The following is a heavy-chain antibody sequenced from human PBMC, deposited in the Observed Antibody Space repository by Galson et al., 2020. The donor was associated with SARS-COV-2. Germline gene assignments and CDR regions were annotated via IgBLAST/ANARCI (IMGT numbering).Heavy chain of an antibody. CDR1: GFTFSDYY. Sequence: GGSLRLSCAASGFTFSDYYMSWIRQAPGKGLEWVSYISSSSSYTNYADSVKGRFTISRDNAKNSLYLQMNSLRAEDTAVYYCARDSEAYSNDFDYWGQGTLVTVSS. CDR2: ISSSSSYT. J-gene: IGHJ4*02. D-gene: IGHD4-4*01. V-gene: IGHV3-11*06. CDR3: ARDSEAYSNDFDY.